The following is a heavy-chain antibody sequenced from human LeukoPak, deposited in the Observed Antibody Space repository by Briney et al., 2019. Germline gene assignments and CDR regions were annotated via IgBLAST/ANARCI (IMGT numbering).Heavy chain of an antibody. Sequence: GESLKISCKGSGYSFTSYWIGWVRQMPGKGLECMGIIYPGDSDTRYSPSFQGQVTISADKSISTPYLQWSSLKASDTAMYYCARFEDSPLPYWSEGFDIWGQGTMVTVSS. J-gene: IGHJ3*02. CDR3: ARFEDSPLPYWSEGFDI. CDR1: GYSFTSYW. V-gene: IGHV5-51*01. D-gene: IGHD2-15*01. CDR2: IYPGDSDT.